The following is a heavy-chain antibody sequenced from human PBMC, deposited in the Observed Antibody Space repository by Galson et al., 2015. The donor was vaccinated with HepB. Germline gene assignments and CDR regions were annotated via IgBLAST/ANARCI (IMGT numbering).Heavy chain of an antibody. CDR3: ARGPISSWYGGDYFDY. CDR1: GFTFSSYS. J-gene: IGHJ4*02. V-gene: IGHV3-21*01. Sequence: SLRLSCAASGFTFSSYSMNWVRQAPGKGLEWVSSISSSSSYMYYADSVKGRFTISRDNAKNSLYLQMNSLRAEDTAVYYCARGPISSWYGGDYFDYWGQGTLVTVSS. D-gene: IGHD6-13*01. CDR2: ISSSSSYM.